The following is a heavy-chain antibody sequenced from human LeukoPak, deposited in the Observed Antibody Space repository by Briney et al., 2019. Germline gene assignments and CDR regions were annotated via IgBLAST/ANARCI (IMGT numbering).Heavy chain of an antibody. J-gene: IGHJ4*02. Sequence: GGSLRLSCAASGFTFSSYAMSWVCQAPGKGLEWVSAISGSGGSTYYADSVKGRFTISRDNSKNTLYLQMNSLRAEDTAVYYCAKASGVIVVVSPEDYWGQGTLVTVSS. CDR3: AKASGVIVVVSPEDY. CDR2: ISGSGGST. D-gene: IGHD3-22*01. CDR1: GFTFSSYA. V-gene: IGHV3-23*01.